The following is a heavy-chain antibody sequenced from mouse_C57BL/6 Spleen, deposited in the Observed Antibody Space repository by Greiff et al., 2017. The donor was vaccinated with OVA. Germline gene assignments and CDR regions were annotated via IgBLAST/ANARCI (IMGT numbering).Heavy chain of an antibody. J-gene: IGHJ1*03. CDR1: GFTFSSYT. Sequence: EVKLVESGGGLVKPGGSLKLSCAASGFTFSSYTMSWVRQTPEKRLEWVATISDGGSYTYYPDNVKGRFTISRDNAKNNLYLQMSHLKSEDTAMYYCARVPPLYYGSSYGYFDDWGTGTTVTVSS. CDR3: ARVPPLYYGSSYGYFDD. CDR2: ISDGGSYT. D-gene: IGHD1-1*01. V-gene: IGHV5-4*03.